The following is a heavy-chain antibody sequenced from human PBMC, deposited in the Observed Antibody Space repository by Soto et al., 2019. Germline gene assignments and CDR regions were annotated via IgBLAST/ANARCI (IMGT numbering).Heavy chain of an antibody. CDR1: GFTFSSYG. J-gene: IGHJ4*02. V-gene: IGHV3-33*01. CDR2: IWYDGSNK. Sequence: PGGSLRLSCAASGFTFSSYGMHWVRQAPGKGLEWVAVIWYDGSNKYYADSVKGRFTISRDNSKNTLYLQMNSLRAEDTAVYYCARMRMRITIFGVVIRVPSYFDYWGQGTLVTVSS. D-gene: IGHD3-3*01. CDR3: ARMRMRITIFGVVIRVPSYFDY.